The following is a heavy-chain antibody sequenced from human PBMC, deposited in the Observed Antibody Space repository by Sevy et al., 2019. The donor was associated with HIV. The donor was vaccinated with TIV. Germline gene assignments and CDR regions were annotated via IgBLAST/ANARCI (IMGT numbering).Heavy chain of an antibody. CDR3: AGAAPGYYHAMDV. J-gene: IGHJ6*02. CDR2: NFYSGST. D-gene: IGHD6-13*01. V-gene: IGHV4-61*01. Sequence: SETLSLTCTVSGDSVSSGNYYWSWIRQPPGKGLEWIGYNFYSGSTTYNPSLKSRVTISVDTSKNQFSLKLSSVTAADTAVYYCAGAAPGYYHAMDVWGQGTTVTVSS. CDR1: GDSVSSGNYY.